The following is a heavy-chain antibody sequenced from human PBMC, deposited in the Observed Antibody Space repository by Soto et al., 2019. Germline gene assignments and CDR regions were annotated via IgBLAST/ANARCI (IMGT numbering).Heavy chain of an antibody. CDR3: ARVERLQGGSYGMDV. V-gene: IGHV4-38-2*01. D-gene: IGHD1-1*01. Sequence: PSETLSLTCAVSGYSISSGYYWGWIRQPPGKGLEWIGSIYHSGSTYYNPSLKSRVTISVNTSKNQYSLKLSSVPAADTAVYYCARVERLQGGSYGMDVWGQGTTVTVS. CDR2: IYHSGST. J-gene: IGHJ6*02. CDR1: GYSISSGYY.